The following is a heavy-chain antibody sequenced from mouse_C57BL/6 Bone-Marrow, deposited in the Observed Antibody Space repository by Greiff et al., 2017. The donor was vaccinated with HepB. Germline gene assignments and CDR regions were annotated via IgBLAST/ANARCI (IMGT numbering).Heavy chain of an antibody. CDR2: INPNDGTT. CDR1: GYSFTDYN. Sequence: EVQLQQSGPELVKPGASVKISCKASGYSFTDYNMNWVKQSNGKSLEWIGVINPNDGTTNSKQKFKGKATLTVYQSSSTAYMQLNSLTSEDYAVYYCAYYGSIYYWYFDVWGTGTTVTVSS. J-gene: IGHJ1*03. CDR3: AYYGSIYYWYFDV. V-gene: IGHV1-39*01. D-gene: IGHD1-1*01.